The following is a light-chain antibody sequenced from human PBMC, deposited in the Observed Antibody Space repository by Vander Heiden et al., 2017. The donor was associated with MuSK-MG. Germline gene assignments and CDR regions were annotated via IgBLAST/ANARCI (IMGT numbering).Light chain of an antibody. J-gene: IGLJ2*01. Sequence: QSALTPPRSVSGSPVQSVPISCTVPRRDVGGYHYGSWYKQQPGKGPKLMIDDVSKRPSGVPDRFSGSKSGNTASRTISGLQAEDEADYYGCSYAGSYTHVVVGGGTKLTVL. CDR3: CSYAGSYTHVV. CDR1: RRDVGGYHY. CDR2: DVS. V-gene: IGLV2-11*01.